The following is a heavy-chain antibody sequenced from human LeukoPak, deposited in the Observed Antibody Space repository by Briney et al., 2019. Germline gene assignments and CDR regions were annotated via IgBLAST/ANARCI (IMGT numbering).Heavy chain of an antibody. V-gene: IGHV4-4*07. D-gene: IGHD3-22*01. Sequence: SETLSLTCTVSGGSSTNYYWSWIRQPAGKGLEYIGRIHNSGTTNYNPSLKSRVTMSMDTSKNQFSLNLTSVTAADTAVYYCARGIGSGYPDYFDYWGQGTLVRVSS. CDR2: IHNSGTT. CDR1: GGSSTNYY. J-gene: IGHJ4*02. CDR3: ARGIGSGYPDYFDY.